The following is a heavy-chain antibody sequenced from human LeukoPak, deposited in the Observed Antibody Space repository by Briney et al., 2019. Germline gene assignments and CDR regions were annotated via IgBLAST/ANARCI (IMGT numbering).Heavy chain of an antibody. CDR3: ASALYYYGSGSYQPNYYYYYGMDV. Sequence: SVKVSCKASGGTFTSYAISWVRQAPGQGLEWMGRIIPILGIANYAQKLQGRVTITADKSTSTAYMELSSLRSEDTAVYYCASALYYYGSGSYQPNYYYYYGMDVWGQGTTVTVSS. V-gene: IGHV1-69*04. CDR2: IIPILGIA. CDR1: GGTFTSYA. D-gene: IGHD3-10*01. J-gene: IGHJ6*02.